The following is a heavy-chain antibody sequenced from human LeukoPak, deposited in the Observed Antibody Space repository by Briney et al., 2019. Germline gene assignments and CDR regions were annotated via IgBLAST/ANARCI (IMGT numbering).Heavy chain of an antibody. Sequence: PSETLSLTCTVSGGSISSYYWSWIRPPPGKGLEWIGYIYYSGSTNYNPSLKSRVTISVDTSKNQFSLKLSSVTAADTAVYYCARGGAGGVTAYRRGWFDPWGQGTLVTVSS. CDR1: GGSISSYY. CDR2: IYYSGST. CDR3: ARGGAGGVTAYRRGWFDP. J-gene: IGHJ5*02. D-gene: IGHD3-16*01. V-gene: IGHV4-59*08.